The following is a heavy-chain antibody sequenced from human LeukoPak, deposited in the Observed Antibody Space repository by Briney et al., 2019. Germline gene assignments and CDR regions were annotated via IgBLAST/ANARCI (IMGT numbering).Heavy chain of an antibody. J-gene: IGHJ4*02. CDR3: ARELLGYGDRDGY. Sequence: GGSLRLSCAASGFTFSSYSMNWVRQAPGKGLEWVSSISSNSSYIYYADSVKGRFTISRDNAKNSLYLQMNSLRAEDTAVYYCARELLGYGDRDGYWGQGTLVTVSS. D-gene: IGHD4-17*01. V-gene: IGHV3-21*01. CDR2: ISSNSSYI. CDR1: GFTFSSYS.